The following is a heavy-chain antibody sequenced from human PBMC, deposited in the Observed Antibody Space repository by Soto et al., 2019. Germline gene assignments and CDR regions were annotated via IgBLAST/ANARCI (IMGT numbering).Heavy chain of an antibody. D-gene: IGHD3-22*01. V-gene: IGHV5-51*01. CDR1: GYTLTTYW. Sequence: GESLKISCKGSGYTLTTYWVGWVRQMPGKGLEWMGIIYPGDSDTTYSPSFQGQVTISADKSISTAYLQWNSLKASDSAMYYRGRLDSSYYFDYWGQGTLVTVSS. J-gene: IGHJ4*02. CDR3: GRLDSSYYFDY. CDR2: IYPGDSDT.